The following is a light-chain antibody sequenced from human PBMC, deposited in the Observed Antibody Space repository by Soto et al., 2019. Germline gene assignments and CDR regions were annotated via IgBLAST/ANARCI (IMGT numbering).Light chain of an antibody. CDR3: SSYTSSSTYPPVV. Sequence: QSALTQPASVSGSPGQSVTISCTGTSSDIGGYKYVSWYQQHPGRAPKVMIYEVTNRPSGVSNRFSGSKSGNTASLTISGLQAEDEAYYYCSSYTSSSTYPPVVFGGGTKLTVL. V-gene: IGLV2-14*01. J-gene: IGLJ2*01. CDR2: EVT. CDR1: SSDIGGYKY.